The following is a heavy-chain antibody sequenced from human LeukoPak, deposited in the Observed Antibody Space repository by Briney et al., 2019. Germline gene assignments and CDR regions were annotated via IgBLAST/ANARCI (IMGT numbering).Heavy chain of an antibody. J-gene: IGHJ4*02. CDR3: ARESYDLYCFDY. CDR1: GFTFSSYA. CDR2: ISYDGSNK. D-gene: IGHD3-22*01. Sequence: GSLRLSCAASGFTFSSYAMHWVRQAPGKGLEWVAVISYDGSNKYYADSVKGRFTISRDNSKNTLYLQMNSLRAEDTAVYYCARESYDLYCFDYWGQGTLVTVSS. V-gene: IGHV3-30*04.